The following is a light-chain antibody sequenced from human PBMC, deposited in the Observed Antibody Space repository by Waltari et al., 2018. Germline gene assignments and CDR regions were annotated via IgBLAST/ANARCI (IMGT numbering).Light chain of an antibody. CDR2: LGS. J-gene: IGKJ4*01. CDR3: MQALQTPLT. Sequence: DIVMTQSPPSLPVTPGEPASISCRSSQSLLHSNVYNYLDWYLQKPGQSPQLLIYLGSHRASVVPDRFSGSGAGTDFTLKISRVEAEDVGVYYCMQALQTPLTFGGGTKVEIK. V-gene: IGKV2-28*01. CDR1: QSLLHSNVYNY.